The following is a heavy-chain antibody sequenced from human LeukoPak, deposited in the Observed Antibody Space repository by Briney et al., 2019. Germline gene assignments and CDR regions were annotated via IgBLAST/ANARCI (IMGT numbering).Heavy chain of an antibody. CDR3: ARDKGDYDTSGSLFVF. J-gene: IGHJ4*02. CDR1: GFTFSRYW. CDR2: IKQDGSEK. D-gene: IGHD3-22*01. Sequence: GGSLRLSCAVAGFTFSRYWMSWVRQVPRKGLEWVANIKQDGSEKYYVDSVKGRFTISRDNAKNSLYLQMNSLRAEDTAVYYCARDKGDYDTSGSLFVFGGQGTLVTVSS. V-gene: IGHV3-7*03.